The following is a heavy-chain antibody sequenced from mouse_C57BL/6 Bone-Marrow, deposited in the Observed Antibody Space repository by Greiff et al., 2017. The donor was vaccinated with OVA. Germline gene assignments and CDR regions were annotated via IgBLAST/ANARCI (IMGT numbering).Heavy chain of an antibody. V-gene: IGHV1-69*01. Sequence: QVQLQQPGAELVMPGASVKLSCKASGYTFTSYWMHWVKQRPGQGLEWIGEIDPSDSYTNYNQKFKGKSTLTVDKSSSTAYMQLSSLTSEDSAVYYCARDLCTTVVAMDYWGQGTSVTVSS. CDR2: IDPSDSYT. D-gene: IGHD1-1*01. J-gene: IGHJ4*01. CDR1: GYTFTSYW. CDR3: ARDLCTTVVAMDY.